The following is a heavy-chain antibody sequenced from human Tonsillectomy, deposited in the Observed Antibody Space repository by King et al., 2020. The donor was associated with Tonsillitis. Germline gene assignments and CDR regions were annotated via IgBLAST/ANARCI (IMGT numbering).Heavy chain of an antibody. D-gene: IGHD3-22*01. CDR1: GGSISSYY. CDR2: IYTSGST. V-gene: IGHV4-4*07. Sequence: VQLQESGPGLVKPSETLSLTCTVSGGSISSYYWSWIRQPAGKGLEWIGRIYTSGSTNYNPSLKSRVTMSVDTSKNQFSLKLSSVTAADPAVYYCAREGYYDSRHEFDYWGQGTLVTVSS. J-gene: IGHJ4*02. CDR3: AREGYYDSRHEFDY.